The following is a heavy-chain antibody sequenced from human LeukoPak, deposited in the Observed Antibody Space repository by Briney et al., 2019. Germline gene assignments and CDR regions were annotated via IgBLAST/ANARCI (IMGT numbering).Heavy chain of an antibody. CDR3: ARTKYYYDSSGYYF. CDR1: GGSMISSSYY. V-gene: IGHV4-39*01. CDR2: IYFSGNT. D-gene: IGHD3-22*01. Sequence: PSETLSLTCTVSGGSMISSSYYWGWIRQPPGKGLEWMGSIYFSGNTYYNSSLKSRVTISIDMSKRQFSLKLSSVTAADTAVYYCARTKYYYDSSGYYFWGQGTLVTVSS. J-gene: IGHJ4*02.